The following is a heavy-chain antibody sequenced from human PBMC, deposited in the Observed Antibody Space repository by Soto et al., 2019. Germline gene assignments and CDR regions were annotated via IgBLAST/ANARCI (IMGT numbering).Heavy chain of an antibody. V-gene: IGHV3-30*18. J-gene: IGHJ6*02. D-gene: IGHD5-18*01. Sequence: GGSLRLSCAASGFTFSSYGMHWVRQAPGKGLEWVAVISYDGSNKYYADSVKGRFTISRDNSKNTLYLQMNSLRAEDTAVYYCAKSAQTAMVTNYYYGMDVWGQGTTVTVSS. CDR3: AKSAQTAMVTNYYYGMDV. CDR1: GFTFSSYG. CDR2: ISYDGSNK.